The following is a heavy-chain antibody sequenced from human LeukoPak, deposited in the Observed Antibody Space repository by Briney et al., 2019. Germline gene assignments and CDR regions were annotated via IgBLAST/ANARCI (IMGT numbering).Heavy chain of an antibody. CDR3: AREFRTTVTTGGDAFDI. CDR2: IYYSGST. D-gene: IGHD4-17*01. V-gene: IGHV4-59*01. CDR1: GGSISSYY. J-gene: IGHJ3*02. Sequence: PSETLSLTCTVSGGSISSYYWSWIRQPPGKGLEWIGYIYYSGSTNYNPSLKSRVTISVDTSKNQFSLKLSSVTAADTAVYYCAREFRTTVTTGGDAFDIWGQGTMVTVSS.